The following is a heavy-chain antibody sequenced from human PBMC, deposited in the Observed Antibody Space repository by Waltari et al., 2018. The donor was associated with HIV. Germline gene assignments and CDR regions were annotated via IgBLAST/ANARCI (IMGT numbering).Heavy chain of an antibody. D-gene: IGHD6-6*01. CDR2: IYTSGST. CDR1: GGSISSYY. V-gene: IGHV4-4*07. J-gene: IGHJ5*02. CDR3: ARDGIAARPETWFDP. Sequence: QVQLQESGPGLVKPSETLSLTCTVSGGSISSYYWSWIRQPAGKGLEWIGRIYTSGSTNYNPSLKSRVTMSVDTSKNQFSLKLSSVTAADTAVYYCARDGIAARPETWFDPWGQGTLVTVSS.